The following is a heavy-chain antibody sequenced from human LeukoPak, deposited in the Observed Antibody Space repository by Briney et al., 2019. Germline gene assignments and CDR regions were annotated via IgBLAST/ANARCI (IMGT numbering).Heavy chain of an antibody. CDR3: AKDRSTTWACDY. D-gene: IGHD1-14*01. Sequence: GGSLRLSCAASGFTFSSDAMHWVRQAPGKGLEWVAFISYDGNMKRYADSVKGRFTISRDNSKNTLYLQMNSLRAEDTAVYHCAKDRSTTWACDYWGQGTLVTVSS. CDR1: GFTFSSDA. J-gene: IGHJ4*02. CDR2: ISYDGNMK. V-gene: IGHV3-30*18.